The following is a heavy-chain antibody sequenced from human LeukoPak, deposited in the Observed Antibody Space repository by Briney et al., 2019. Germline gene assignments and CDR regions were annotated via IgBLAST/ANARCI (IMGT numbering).Heavy chain of an antibody. Sequence: PGGSLRLSCAASGLNFRDYYMGWIRQAPGKGLEWLSYITDNGRKSFYADSVKGRFTISRDNAKNSLYLQMNRLRAEDTAVYYCATATEDSRGHYQGFEYWGQGTLVTVSS. V-gene: IGHV3-11*04. CDR2: ITDNGRKS. CDR1: GLNFRDYY. J-gene: IGHJ4*02. CDR3: ATATEDSRGHYQGFEY. D-gene: IGHD3-22*01.